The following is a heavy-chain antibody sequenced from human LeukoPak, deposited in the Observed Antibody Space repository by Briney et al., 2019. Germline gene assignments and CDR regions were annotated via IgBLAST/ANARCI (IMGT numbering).Heavy chain of an antibody. CDR3: AKSMVRGVIITGSYGMDV. CDR1: GFTFSSYS. V-gene: IGHV3-23*01. CDR2: ISGSGGST. Sequence: GSLRLSCAASGFTFSSYSMNWVRQAPGKGLGWVSAISGSGGSTYYADSVKGRFTTSRDNSKNTLYLQMNSLRAEDTAVYYCAKSMVRGVIITGSYGMDVWGQGTTVTVSS. J-gene: IGHJ6*02. D-gene: IGHD3-10*01.